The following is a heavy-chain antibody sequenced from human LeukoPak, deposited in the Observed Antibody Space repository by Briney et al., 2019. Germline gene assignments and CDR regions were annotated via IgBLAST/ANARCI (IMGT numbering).Heavy chain of an antibody. CDR2: IIPIFGTA. J-gene: IGHJ4*02. CDR3: AGTYYYDSSGYYYVGYYFDY. CDR1: GGTFSSYA. V-gene: IGHV1-69*05. D-gene: IGHD3-22*01. Sequence: SVKVSCKASGGTFSSYAISWVRQAPGQGLEWMGRIIPIFGTANYAQKFQGRVTITTDESTGTAYMELSSLRSEDTAVYYCAGTYYYDSSGYYYVGYYFDYWGQGTLVTVSS.